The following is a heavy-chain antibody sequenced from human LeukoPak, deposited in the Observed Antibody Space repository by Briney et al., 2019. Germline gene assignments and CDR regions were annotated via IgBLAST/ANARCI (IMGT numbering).Heavy chain of an antibody. CDR1: GFTFSNAW. Sequence: PGGSLRLSCAASGFTFSNAWMSWVRQAPGKGLEWVSGINWNGGSTGYADSVKGRFTISRDNAKNSLYLQMNSLRAEDTALYYCARNSDNYYYMDVWGKGTTVTVSS. J-gene: IGHJ6*03. V-gene: IGHV3-20*04. D-gene: IGHD1/OR15-1a*01. CDR3: ARNSDNYYYMDV. CDR2: INWNGGST.